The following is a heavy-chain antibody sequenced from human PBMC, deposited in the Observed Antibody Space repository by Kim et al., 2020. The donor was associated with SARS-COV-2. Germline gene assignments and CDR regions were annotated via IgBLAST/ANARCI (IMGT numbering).Heavy chain of an antibody. V-gene: IGHV4-39*01. J-gene: IGHJ6*02. Sequence: SETLSLTCTVSGGSISSSSYYWGWIRQPPGKGLEWIGSIYYSGSTYYNPSLKSRVTISVDTSKNQFSLKLSSVTAADTAVYYCATSREDIVVVPAARGDYYYCGMDVWGQGTTVTVSS. CDR3: ATSREDIVVVPAARGDYYYCGMDV. D-gene: IGHD2-2*01. CDR1: GGSISSSSYY. CDR2: IYYSGST.